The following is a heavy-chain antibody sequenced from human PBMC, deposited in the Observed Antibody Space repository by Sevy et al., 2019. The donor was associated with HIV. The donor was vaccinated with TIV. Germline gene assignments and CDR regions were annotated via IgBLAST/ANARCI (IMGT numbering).Heavy chain of an antibody. CDR3: AKDIGSYSGFDP. J-gene: IGHJ5*02. Sequence: GGSLRLSCLASGFTFSKNWMSWVRQAPGKGLEWVSGISWNSGSIGYADSVKGRFTISRDNAKNSLYLQMNSLRAEDTALYYCAKDIGSYSGFDPWGQGTLVTVSS. CDR1: GFTFSKNW. V-gene: IGHV3-9*01. CDR2: ISWNSGSI. D-gene: IGHD1-26*01.